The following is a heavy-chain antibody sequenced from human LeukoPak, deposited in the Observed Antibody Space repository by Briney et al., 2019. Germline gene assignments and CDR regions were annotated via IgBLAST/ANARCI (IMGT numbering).Heavy chain of an antibody. CDR2: IDYSGST. J-gene: IGHJ4*02. D-gene: IGHD5-18*01. CDR3: ARFSGGYSYGYGY. CDR1: GGSLNSGGYY. Sequence: SETLSLTCTVSGGSLNSGGYYWSWIRQHPGKGLERIGYIDYSGSTYYNPSLKSRVTILLDTSKSQFSLKLSSVTAADTAVYYCARFSGGYSYGYGYWGRGTLVTVSS. V-gene: IGHV4-31*03.